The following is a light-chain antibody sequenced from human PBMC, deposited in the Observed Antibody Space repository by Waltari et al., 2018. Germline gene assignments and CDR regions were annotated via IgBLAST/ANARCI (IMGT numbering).Light chain of an antibody. J-gene: IGKJ3*01. V-gene: IGKV3-20*01. CDR3: QYYATSPPD. CDR1: QSVSSSY. Sequence: DIVLTQSPGTLSLSPGERATLSCRASQSVSSSYLAWYQQKPGQPPRLLIYGASRRATGIPDFTLTINRLEPQDFAVYYCQYYATSPPDFGPGTKVDI. CDR2: GAS.